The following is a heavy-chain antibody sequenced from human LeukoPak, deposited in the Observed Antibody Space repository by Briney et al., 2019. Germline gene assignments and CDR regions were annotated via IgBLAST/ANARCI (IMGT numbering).Heavy chain of an antibody. CDR3: AVLMRYIGMDV. D-gene: IGHD5-12*01. J-gene: IGHJ6*02. CDR1: GGSFSGNY. CDR2: INYSGHT. V-gene: IGHV4-34*01. Sequence: SETLSLTCALSGGSFSGNYWSWIRQAPGKGLEWIGEINYSGHTNYNPSLQSRVSLSIDTSKNQFALTLNSVTAADTAMYFCAVLMRYIGMDVWGQGTTVPVSS.